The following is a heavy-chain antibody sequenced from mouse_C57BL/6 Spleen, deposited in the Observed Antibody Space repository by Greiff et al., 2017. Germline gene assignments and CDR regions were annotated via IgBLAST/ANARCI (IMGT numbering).Heavy chain of an antibody. Sequence: VQLQQSGPELVKPGASVKISCKASGYAFSSSWMNWVKQRPGKGLEWIGRIYPGDGDTNYNGKFKGKATLTADKSSSTAYMQLSSLTSEDSAVYFCARSMTAQARFDYWGQGTTLTVSS. V-gene: IGHV1-82*01. CDR2: IYPGDGDT. CDR3: ARSMTAQARFDY. D-gene: IGHD3-2*02. CDR1: GYAFSSSW. J-gene: IGHJ2*01.